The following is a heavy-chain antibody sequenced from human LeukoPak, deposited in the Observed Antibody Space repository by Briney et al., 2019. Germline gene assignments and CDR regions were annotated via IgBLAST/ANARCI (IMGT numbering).Heavy chain of an antibody. CDR2: IYYSGST. CDR3: ARGSIYDFWSGSNWFDP. J-gene: IGHJ5*02. Sequence: SETLSLTCTVSGGSISSGGYYWSWIRQHPGKGLEWIGYIYYSGSTYYNPSLKSRVTISVDTSKNQFSLKLSSVTAADTAVYYCARGSIYDFWSGSNWFDPWGQGTLVTVSS. D-gene: IGHD3-3*01. CDR1: GGSISSGGYY. V-gene: IGHV4-31*03.